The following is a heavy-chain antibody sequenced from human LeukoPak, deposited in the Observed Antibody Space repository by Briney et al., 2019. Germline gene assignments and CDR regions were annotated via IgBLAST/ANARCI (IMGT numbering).Heavy chain of an antibody. CDR2: IAYNGIP. J-gene: IGHJ4*02. CDR1: GGPINSDY. Sequence: SETLSLTCTVSGGPINSDYWTWIRQSPGKGLEWIGYIAYNGIPNYNPSLKSRLTISRDTSKNQFSLNLSSVTAADTAVYYCARERHGHPFDSWGQGTLVTVSS. CDR3: ARERHGHPFDS. V-gene: IGHV4-59*01.